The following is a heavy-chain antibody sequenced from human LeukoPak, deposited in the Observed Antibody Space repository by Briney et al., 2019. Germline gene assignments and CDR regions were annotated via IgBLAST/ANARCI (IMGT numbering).Heavy chain of an antibody. V-gene: IGHV3-23*01. CDR3: VAGKEI. CDR2: IDGSGSRT. D-gene: IGHD6-19*01. J-gene: IGHJ4*02. CDR1: GFTFSSYA. Sequence: GGPLRLSCAASGFTFSSYAINWVRQAPGKGLEWVSVIDGSGSRTYYADSVKGRFTISRDNAKNSLYLQMNSLRAEDTAGYYCVAGKEIWGQGTLVTVSS.